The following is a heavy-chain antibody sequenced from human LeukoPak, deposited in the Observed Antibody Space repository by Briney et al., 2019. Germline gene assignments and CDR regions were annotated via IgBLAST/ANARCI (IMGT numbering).Heavy chain of an antibody. V-gene: IGHV3-7*01. D-gene: IGHD3-22*01. CDR3: ANGRYYYDSSGFDY. CDR2: IKQDGSEK. Sequence: GGSLRLSCAASGFTFSSYWMSWVRQAPEKGLEWVANIKQDGSEKYYVDSVKGRFTISRDNAKNTLYLQMNSLRAEDTAVYYCANGRYYYDSSGFDYWGQGTLVTVSS. J-gene: IGHJ4*02. CDR1: GFTFSSYW.